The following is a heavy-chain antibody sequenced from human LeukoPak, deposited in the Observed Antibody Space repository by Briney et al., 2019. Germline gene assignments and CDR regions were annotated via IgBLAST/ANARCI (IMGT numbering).Heavy chain of an antibody. J-gene: IGHJ4*02. CDR1: GGSIRSYY. D-gene: IGHD1-1*01. CDR2: IYYSGSA. Sequence: PAETLSLTCTVSGGSIRSYYWGWIRQPPGKGLEWIAYIYYSGSANYNPSLKSRVTISVDTSKNQFSLKLSSVTAADAAVYYCVGVIPGRDGTSFFDYWGREPLAAVPP. V-gene: IGHV4-59*01. CDR3: VGVIPGRDGTSFFDY.